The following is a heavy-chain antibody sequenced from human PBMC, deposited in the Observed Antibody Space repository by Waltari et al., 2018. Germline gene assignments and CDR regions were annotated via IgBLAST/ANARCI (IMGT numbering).Heavy chain of an antibody. J-gene: IGHJ4*02. V-gene: IGHV4-59*01. CDR3: ARADYGDPPDY. Sequence: QVQLQESGPGLVKPSETLSLTCTVSGGSISSYYWSWIRQPPGKGLEWIGYIYYSGSTNYNPSLKSRVTISVDTSKNQFSLKLSSVTAADTAVYYCARADYGDPPDYWGQGTLVTVSS. CDR2: IYYSGST. D-gene: IGHD4-17*01. CDR1: GGSISSYY.